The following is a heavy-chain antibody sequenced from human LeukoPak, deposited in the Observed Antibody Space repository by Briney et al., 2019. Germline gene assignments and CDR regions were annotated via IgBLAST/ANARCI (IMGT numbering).Heavy chain of an antibody. CDR3: ARDVYSSRPTTNAFDI. D-gene: IGHD6-13*01. V-gene: IGHV1-18*01. J-gene: IGHJ3*02. Sequence: ASVKVSCKASGYTFTSYGISWVRQAPGQGLEWMGWISAYNGNTNYAQKLQGRVTMTTDTSTSTAYMELRSLRSDDTAVYYCARDVYSSRPTTNAFDIWGQGTMVTVSS. CDR2: ISAYNGNT. CDR1: GYTFTSYG.